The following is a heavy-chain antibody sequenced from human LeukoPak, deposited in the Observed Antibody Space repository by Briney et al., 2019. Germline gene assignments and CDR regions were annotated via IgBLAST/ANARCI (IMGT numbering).Heavy chain of an antibody. CDR2: IYPGDPDT. CDR3: ARQYYSYGYGGCGY. D-gene: IGHD5-18*01. Sequence: GESLKISCKGSGYIFTNYWIGWVRQMPGRGLEWMGIIYPGDPDTRYSPSFQGQVTISADKSIGTAYLQWSSLKASDTAMYYCARQYYSYGYGGCGYWGQGTLVTVSS. V-gene: IGHV5-51*01. CDR1: GYIFTNYW. J-gene: IGHJ4*02.